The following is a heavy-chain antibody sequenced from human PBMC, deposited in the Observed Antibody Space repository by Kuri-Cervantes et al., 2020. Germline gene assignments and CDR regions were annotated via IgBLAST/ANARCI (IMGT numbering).Heavy chain of an antibody. J-gene: IGHJ4*02. D-gene: IGHD3-22*01. CDR1: GGSFSGYY. CDR2: INHSGST. CDR3: ASYKDYYDSSGYYSPFDY. Sequence: SETLSLTCAVYGGSFSGYYWSWILQPPGKGLEWIGEINHSGSTNYNPSLKSRVTISVDTSKNQFSLKLSSVTAADTAVYYCASYKDYYDSSGYYSPFDYWGQGTLVTVSS. V-gene: IGHV4-34*01.